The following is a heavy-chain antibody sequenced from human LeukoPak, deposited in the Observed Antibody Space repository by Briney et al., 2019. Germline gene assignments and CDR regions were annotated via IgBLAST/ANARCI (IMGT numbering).Heavy chain of an antibody. D-gene: IGHD2-8*01. V-gene: IGHV1-69*04. Sequence: GASVKVSCKASGGSFNNYAISWVRQAPGQGLEWMGRIIPIFGIANSAQKFQGRVTMTTDTSTSTAYMELRSLRSDDTAVYYCARDYNRYCTNGVCWYFDLWGRGTLVTVSS. CDR1: GGSFNNYA. J-gene: IGHJ2*01. CDR3: ARDYNRYCTNGVCWYFDL. CDR2: IIPIFGIA.